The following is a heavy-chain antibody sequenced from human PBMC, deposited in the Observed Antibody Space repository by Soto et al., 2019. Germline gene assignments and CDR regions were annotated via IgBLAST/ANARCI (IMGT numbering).Heavy chain of an antibody. D-gene: IGHD6-19*01. V-gene: IGHV3-33*01. CDR2: IWYDGGNK. Sequence: GGSLRLSCAASGFTFSSYGMHWVRQAPGKGLEWVAVIWYDGGNKYYADSVKGRFTISRDNSKNTLYLQMNSLRAEDTAVYYCARSRGIAVAGTWGQGTLVTVSS. J-gene: IGHJ4*02. CDR3: ARSRGIAVAGT. CDR1: GFTFSSYG.